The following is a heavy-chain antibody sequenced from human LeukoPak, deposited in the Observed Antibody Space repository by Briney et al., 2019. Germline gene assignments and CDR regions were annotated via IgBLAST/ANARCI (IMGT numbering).Heavy chain of an antibody. CDR1: GGSISSSNW. D-gene: IGHD6-13*01. Sequence: SETLSLTCAVSGGSISSSNWWSWVRQPPGKGLEWTGEIYHSGSTNYNPSLKSRVTISVDKSKNQFSLKLSSVTAADTAVYYCASIGLGVAAAGIDYWGQGTLVTVSS. J-gene: IGHJ4*02. V-gene: IGHV4-4*02. CDR3: ASIGLGVAAAGIDY. CDR2: IYHSGST.